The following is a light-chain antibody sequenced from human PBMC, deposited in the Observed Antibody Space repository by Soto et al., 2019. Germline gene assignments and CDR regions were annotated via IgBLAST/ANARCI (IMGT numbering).Light chain of an antibody. CDR1: QSISSW. CDR3: QQSNSYS. V-gene: IGKV1-5*01. CDR2: DAS. Sequence: DIQMTQSPSTLSASVGDRVTITCRASQSISSWLAWYQQKPAKAPKLLIYDASRLESGVPSRFSGSGSGTESTLTISSPQPADFSTSYSQQSNSYSFGQGTKVEIK. J-gene: IGKJ1*01.